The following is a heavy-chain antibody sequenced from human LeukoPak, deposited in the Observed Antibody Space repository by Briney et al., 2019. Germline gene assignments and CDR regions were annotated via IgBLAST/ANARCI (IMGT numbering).Heavy chain of an antibody. CDR2: ISSIGTTA. J-gene: IGHJ6*02. CDR1: GFTFSEYY. Sequence: GGSLRLSCEASGFTFSEYYMSWIRQAPGKGLEWVSYISSIGTTAYYVDSVKGRFTISRDNAKNSLYLQMNSLRAEDTAVYYCARQNWDQYYYGMDVWGQGTTVTVSS. CDR3: ARQNWDQYYYGMDV. V-gene: IGHV3-11*01. D-gene: IGHD7-27*01.